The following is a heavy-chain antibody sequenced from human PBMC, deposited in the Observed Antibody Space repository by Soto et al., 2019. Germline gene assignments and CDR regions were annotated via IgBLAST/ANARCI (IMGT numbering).Heavy chain of an antibody. D-gene: IGHD1-26*01. CDR3: ARDRALLRVGVTGGGGY. J-gene: IGHJ4*02. CDR1: GYTFSSYY. V-gene: IGHV1-46*01. Sequence: ASVKVSCKASGYTFSSYYIHWVRQAPGQGLEWIGIINPNGGSTNYAQNFKGRLTVTRDTSTATVYMDLSALRSDDTAVYYCARDRALLRVGVTGGGGYWGQGTLVTVSS. CDR2: INPNGGST.